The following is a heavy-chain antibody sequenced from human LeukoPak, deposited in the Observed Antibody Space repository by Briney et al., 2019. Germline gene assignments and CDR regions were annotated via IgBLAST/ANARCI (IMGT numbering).Heavy chain of an antibody. CDR3: AKDHFSVAGTRPYGMDV. V-gene: IGHV3-30*18. CDR1: GFTFSSYG. J-gene: IGHJ6*02. CDR2: ISYDGSNK. Sequence: GGSLRLSCAASGFTFSSYGMHWVRQAPGKGLEWVAVISYDGSNKYYADSVKGRFTISRDNSKKTLYLQMNSLRAEDTAVYYCAKDHFSVAGTRPYGMDVWGQGTTVTVSS. D-gene: IGHD6-19*01.